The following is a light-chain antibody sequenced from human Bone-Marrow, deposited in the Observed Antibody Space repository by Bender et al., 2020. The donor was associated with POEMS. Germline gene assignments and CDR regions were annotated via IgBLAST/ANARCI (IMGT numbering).Light chain of an antibody. CDR2: EGT. CDR1: SSDVGGYNS. V-gene: IGLV2-23*01. J-gene: IGLJ3*02. Sequence: QSALTQPASVSGSPGQSITISCTGTSSDVGGYNSVAWYQQHPGKAPKLMIYEGTERPSGVSNRFSGSKSGNTASLTISGLQSEDEADYYCCSYADRITVVFGGGTKLTVL. CDR3: CSYADRITVV.